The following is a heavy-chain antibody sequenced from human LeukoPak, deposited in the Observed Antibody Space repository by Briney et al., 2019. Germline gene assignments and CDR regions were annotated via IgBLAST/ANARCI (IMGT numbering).Heavy chain of an antibody. CDR1: GFTFSSYS. CDR2: ISSSSSTI. Sequence: PGGSLRLSCAASGFTFSSYSMNWVRQAPGKGLEWVSYISSSSSTIYYADSVKGRFTISRDNAKSSLYLQMNSLRDEDTAVYYCAREYYYDSSGYYNNWFDPWGQGTLVTVSS. V-gene: IGHV3-48*02. J-gene: IGHJ5*02. CDR3: AREYYYDSSGYYNNWFDP. D-gene: IGHD3-22*01.